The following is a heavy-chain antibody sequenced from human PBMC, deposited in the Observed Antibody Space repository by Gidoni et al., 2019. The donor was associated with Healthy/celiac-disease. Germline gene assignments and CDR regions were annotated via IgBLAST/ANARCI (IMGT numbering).Heavy chain of an antibody. CDR2: IYYSWST. D-gene: IGHD5-12*01. V-gene: IGHV4-61*01. CDR1: GGSVSSGSYY. CDR3: ARGGATIRGWFDP. Sequence: QLQLQESGLGLVKPSETLSLPCPVSGGSVSSGSYYWRWIRQPPGNVLEWIGYIYYSWSTNYNPCLKSRVTISVDTSKNQFSLKLSSVTAADTAVYYCARGGATIRGWFDPWGQGTLVTVSS. J-gene: IGHJ5*02.